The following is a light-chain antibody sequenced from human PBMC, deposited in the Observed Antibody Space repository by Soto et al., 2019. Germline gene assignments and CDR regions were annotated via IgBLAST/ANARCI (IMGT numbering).Light chain of an antibody. CDR3: QQYNNWPPIT. CDR1: QRISTN. J-gene: IGKJ4*01. Sequence: EIVMTQSPPTLSVSPGERATLSCRASQRISTNVAWYQHRPGQAPRLLIYSASTRATGIPARFSGSGSGTEFTLTISSLQSEDFAVYYCQQYNNWPPITFGGGTRVDI. V-gene: IGKV3-15*01. CDR2: SAS.